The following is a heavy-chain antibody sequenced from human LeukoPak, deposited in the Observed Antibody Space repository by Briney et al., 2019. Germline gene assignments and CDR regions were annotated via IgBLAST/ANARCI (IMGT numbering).Heavy chain of an antibody. Sequence: SETLSLTCAVYGGSFSGYYWSWIRQPPGKGLEWIGEINHSGSTNYNPSLKSRVTISVDTSKNQFSLKLSSVTAADTAVYYCARRRNAFDIWGQGTMVTVSS. V-gene: IGHV4-34*01. CDR3: ARRRNAFDI. J-gene: IGHJ3*02. CDR2: INHSGST. CDR1: GGSFSGYY. D-gene: IGHD1-14*01.